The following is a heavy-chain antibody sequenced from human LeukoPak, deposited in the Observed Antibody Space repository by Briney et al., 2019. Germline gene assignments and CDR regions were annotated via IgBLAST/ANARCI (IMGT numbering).Heavy chain of an antibody. V-gene: IGHV1-2*02. CDR1: GYTFTGYY. J-gene: IGHJ5*02. CDR2: INPNSGGT. CDR3: ARAPYCSSTSCIKGQRSRFDP. D-gene: IGHD2-2*01. Sequence: ASVKVSCKASGYTFTGYYMHWVRQAPGQGLEWMGWINPNSGGTNYAQKFQGRVTMTRDTSISTAYMELSRLRSDDTAVYYCARAPYCSSTSCIKGQRSRFDPWGQGTLVTVSS.